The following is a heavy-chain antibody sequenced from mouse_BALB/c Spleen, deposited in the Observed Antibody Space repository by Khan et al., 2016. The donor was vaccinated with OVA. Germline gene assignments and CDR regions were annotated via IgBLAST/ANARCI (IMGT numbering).Heavy chain of an antibody. Sequence: VQLQQSGAELVNPGASVNLSCKASGYTLTSYWMHWVKQRPGQGLEWIGEINPSNGRTNYNEKFKSKATLTVDKSSSTAYMQLSSPTSEDSAVYYCARLLINFDHWGQGTTLTVSS. CDR3: ARLLINFDH. V-gene: IGHV1S81*02. CDR2: INPSNGRT. D-gene: IGHD2-1*01. J-gene: IGHJ2*01. CDR1: GYTLTSYW.